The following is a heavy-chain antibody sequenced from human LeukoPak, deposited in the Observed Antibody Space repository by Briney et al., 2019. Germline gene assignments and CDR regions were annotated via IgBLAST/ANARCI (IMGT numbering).Heavy chain of an antibody. D-gene: IGHD7-27*01. V-gene: IGHV3-48*04. CDR1: GFTFSTYW. Sequence: PGGSLRLSCAASGFTFSTYWMHWVRQAPGKGLEWVSYITDSGSTIYYADSVKGRFTISRDNAKNSLYLQINSLRVEDTAVYYCARERSGEDAFDIWGQGTMVTVSS. CDR3: ARERSGEDAFDI. CDR2: ITDSGSTI. J-gene: IGHJ3*02.